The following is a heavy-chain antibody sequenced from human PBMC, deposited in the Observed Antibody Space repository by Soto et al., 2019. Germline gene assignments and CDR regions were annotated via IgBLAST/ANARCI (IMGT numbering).Heavy chain of an antibody. V-gene: IGHV4-59*01. J-gene: IGHJ6*02. CDR3: VRGGRTDRFVGMDV. CDR1: GASTSYYN. D-gene: IGHD1-1*01. Sequence: SATLSSSRTASGASTSYYNWSWLRPAPGMEQGRIGINPKSGDTSNTHTLRSRVTLSVDTSKNQLSLKLTSVTAADTAVYYCVRGGRTDRFVGMDVWGQGTTVTVSS. CDR2: NPKSGDT.